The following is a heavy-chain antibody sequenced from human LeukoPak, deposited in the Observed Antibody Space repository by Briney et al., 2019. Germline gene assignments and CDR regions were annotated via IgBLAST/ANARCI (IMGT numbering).Heavy chain of an antibody. CDR2: IYYNGST. CDR3: ARGHSGNWFDP. Sequence: SETLSLTCAVSGGSISSSSYYWTWIRQHPGRGLEWIGYIYYNGSTYYKPTLKGRVSISVDTSKSQFSLKLSSVTAADTAVYYCARGHSGNWFDPWGQGTLVTVSS. CDR1: GGSISSSSYY. V-gene: IGHV4-31*11. D-gene: IGHD3-10*01. J-gene: IGHJ5*02.